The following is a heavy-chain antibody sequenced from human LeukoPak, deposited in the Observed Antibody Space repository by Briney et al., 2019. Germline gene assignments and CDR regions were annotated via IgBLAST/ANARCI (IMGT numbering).Heavy chain of an antibody. J-gene: IGHJ3*02. CDR3: ARSRGVTSLWAFDI. D-gene: IGHD4-23*01. Sequence: GGSLRLSCAASGFTFSSYAMSWVRQAPGKGLEWVSAISGSGGSTYYADSVKGRFTISRDNSKNTLYLQMNSLRAGDTAVYYCARSRGVTSLWAFDIWGQGTMVTVSS. V-gene: IGHV3-23*01. CDR2: ISGSGGST. CDR1: GFTFSSYA.